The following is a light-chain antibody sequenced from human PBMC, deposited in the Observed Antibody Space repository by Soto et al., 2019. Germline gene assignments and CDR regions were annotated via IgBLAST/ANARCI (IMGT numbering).Light chain of an antibody. CDR2: GAS. V-gene: IGKV3-15*01. J-gene: IGKJ1*01. CDR3: QQYNKWPRT. CDR1: QSVSSN. Sequence: EIVMTQSPATLSVSPGERATLSCRASQSVSSNLAWYQQKPGQAPRLLIYGASTRATGIPARFSGSGSGTECTLTISSLQSDDSAVYYCQQYNKWPRTFGQGTKVEIK.